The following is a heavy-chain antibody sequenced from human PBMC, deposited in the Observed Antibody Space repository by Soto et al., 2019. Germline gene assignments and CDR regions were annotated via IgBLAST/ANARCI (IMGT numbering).Heavy chain of an antibody. D-gene: IGHD3-10*02. CDR1: GFTFSDHY. CDR2: SKNKADSYTT. V-gene: IGHV3-72*01. J-gene: IGHJ4*02. CDR3: TGWCSGNDFGAA. Sequence: EVPFVESGGGLVQPGGSLRLSCAASGFTFSDHYMDWVRQAPGKGLEWVGRSKNKADSYTTEYAASVKGRFTISRDGSKNSLFLQMNSLKTDDTAVYYCTGWCSGNDFGAAWGQGILVTVSS.